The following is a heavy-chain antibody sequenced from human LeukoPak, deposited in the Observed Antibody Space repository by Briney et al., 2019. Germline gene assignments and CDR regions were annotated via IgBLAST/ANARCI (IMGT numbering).Heavy chain of an antibody. CDR2: IYHSGST. D-gene: IGHD3-3*01. CDR1: GGSFSSYY. J-gene: IGHJ5*02. CDR3: ARHSEYYDFWSGYLFDP. Sequence: SETLSLTCAVYGGSFSSYYWSWIRQPPGKGLEWIGSIYHSGSTYYNPSLKSRVTISVDTSKNQFSLKLSSVTAADTAVYYCARHSEYYDFWSGYLFDPWGQGTLVTVSS. V-gene: IGHV4-34*01.